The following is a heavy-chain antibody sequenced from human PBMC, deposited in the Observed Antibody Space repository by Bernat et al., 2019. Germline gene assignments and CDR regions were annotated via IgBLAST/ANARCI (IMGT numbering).Heavy chain of an antibody. CDR3: TGGSGGGVGGFDY. Sequence: QVQLQQSGPGLVKPSQTLSLTCAISGDTVSSNSAAWNWIRQSPSRGLEWLGRTYYRSKWYYDYAVSGKSRITTNPDTPKSQFSRPLSSLTPEDTAVYYCTGGSGGGVGGFDYWGQGTLVTVSS. J-gene: IGHJ4*02. CDR1: GDTVSSNSAA. D-gene: IGHD1-26*01. V-gene: IGHV6-1*01. CDR2: TYYRSKWYY.